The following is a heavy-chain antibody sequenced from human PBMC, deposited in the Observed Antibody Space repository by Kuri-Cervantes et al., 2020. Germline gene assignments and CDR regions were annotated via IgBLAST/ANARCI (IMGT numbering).Heavy chain of an antibody. CDR2: ISYDGSNK. J-gene: IGHJ5*02. Sequence: GGSLRLSCAASGFTFSSYWMSWVRQAPGKGLEWVAVISYDGSNKYYADSVKGRFTISRDNSKNTLYLQMNSLRAEDTAVYYCANDGGQGGFDPWGQGTLVTVSS. D-gene: IGHD3-16*01. CDR1: GFTFSSYW. V-gene: IGHV3-30*18. CDR3: ANDGGQGGFDP.